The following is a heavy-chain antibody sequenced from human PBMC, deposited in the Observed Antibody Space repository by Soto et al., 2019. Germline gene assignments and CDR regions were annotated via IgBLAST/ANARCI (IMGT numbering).Heavy chain of an antibody. Sequence: QVQLVVSGGGLVKPGGSLRISCAASGFTFSDYYISWIRQAPGKGLEWVXXISSSGSIIYYADSVKGRFTISRDNAKNSLYLQMNSLRAEDTAVYYCALAGYDSNYYAVTPLSAGHFWGQGTLVTVSS. D-gene: IGHD4-4*01. CDR1: GFTFSDYY. V-gene: IGHV3-11*01. CDR3: ALAGYDSNYYAVTPLSAGHF. J-gene: IGHJ4*02. CDR2: ISSSGSII.